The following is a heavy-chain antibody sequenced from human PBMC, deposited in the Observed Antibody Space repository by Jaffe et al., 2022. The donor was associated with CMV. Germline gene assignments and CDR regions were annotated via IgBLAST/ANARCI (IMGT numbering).Heavy chain of an antibody. CDR2: ISSRGSTR. CDR1: GFTFSSYE. CDR3: AREAINYQYYSMDV. Sequence: EVQLVESGGGLEQPGGSLRLSCVASGFTFSSYEMTWVRQAPGKGLEWISYISSRGSTRFYADSVKGRFTISRDDAKNSLYLQMNSLRAEDTAVYYCAREAINYQYYSMDVWGKGTTVTVSS. J-gene: IGHJ6*03. V-gene: IGHV3-48*03. D-gene: IGHD3-10*01.